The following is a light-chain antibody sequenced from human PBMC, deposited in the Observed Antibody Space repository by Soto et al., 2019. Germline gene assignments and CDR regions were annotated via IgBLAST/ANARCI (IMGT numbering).Light chain of an antibody. V-gene: IGKV1-39*01. CDR3: QQSYSTPSIT. Sequence: DVQMTQSPSSLSASVGDRGTITCRTRQTISRYLNWYQQKPGKAPKLLIYAASSLQSGVPSRFSGSGSGTDFTLTISSLQPEDFATYYCQQSYSTPSITFGQGTRLENK. CDR2: AAS. CDR1: QTISRY. J-gene: IGKJ5*01.